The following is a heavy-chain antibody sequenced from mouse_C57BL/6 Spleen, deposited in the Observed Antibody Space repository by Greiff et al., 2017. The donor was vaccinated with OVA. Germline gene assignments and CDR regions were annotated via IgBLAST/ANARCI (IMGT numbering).Heavy chain of an antibody. CDR1: GYTFTSYG. D-gene: IGHD2-4*01. CDR3: ARNYDYDDGYAMDY. CDR2: IYPRSGNT. J-gene: IGHJ4*01. Sequence: QVQLQQSGAELARPGASVKLSCKASGYTFTSYGISWVKQRTGQGLEWIGEIYPRSGNTYYNEKFKGKATLTADKSSSTAYMELRSLTSEDSAVYFCARNYDYDDGYAMDYWGQGTSVTVSS. V-gene: IGHV1-81*01.